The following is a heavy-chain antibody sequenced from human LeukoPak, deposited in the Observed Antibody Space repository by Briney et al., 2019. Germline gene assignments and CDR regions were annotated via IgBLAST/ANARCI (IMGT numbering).Heavy chain of an antibody. D-gene: IGHD3-9*01. CDR2: LNPNSGNT. V-gene: IGHV1-8*01. Sequence: SVKVSFKASGYPFTSYDINWVRQATGQGPDWMGWLNPNSGNTGYGQNFQGRLDLTRDPSISTAYMELSSLRSEDTAVYYCVRAPQEGRGTLTGVQTGFWFHPWGQGALVTVSS. J-gene: IGHJ5*02. CDR3: VRAPQEGRGTLTGVQTGFWFHP. CDR1: GYPFTSYD.